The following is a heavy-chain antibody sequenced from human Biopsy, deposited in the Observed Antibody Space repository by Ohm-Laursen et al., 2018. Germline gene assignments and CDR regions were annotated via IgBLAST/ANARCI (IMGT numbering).Heavy chain of an antibody. V-gene: IGHV4-59*11. CDR3: ARGSNDFGGLYFPR. Sequence: PGTLSLTCTVSGGSFTGHYWSWIRQPPGKGLEWIGHISYTGYTSYNASLKSRVTISVDTSRNHFSLRLSSLTAADTAVYYCARGSNDFGGLYFPRWGQGTLLPVSS. J-gene: IGHJ4*02. CDR1: GGSFTGHY. CDR2: ISYTGYT. D-gene: IGHD4-23*01.